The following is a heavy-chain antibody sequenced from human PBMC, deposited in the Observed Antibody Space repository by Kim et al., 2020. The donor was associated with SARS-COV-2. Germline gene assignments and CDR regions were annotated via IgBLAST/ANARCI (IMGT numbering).Heavy chain of an antibody. CDR3: ARGHLKSIVVVIAPRPYYYYMDV. J-gene: IGHJ6*03. CDR1: GYTFTSYD. D-gene: IGHD2-21*01. V-gene: IGHV1-8*01. CDR2: MNPNSGNT. Sequence: ASVKVSCKASGYTFTSYDINWVRQATGQGLEWMGWMNPNSGNTGYAQKFQGRVTMTRNTSISTAYMELSSLRSEDTAVYYCARGHLKSIVVVIAPRPYYYYMDVWGKGTTVPGSS.